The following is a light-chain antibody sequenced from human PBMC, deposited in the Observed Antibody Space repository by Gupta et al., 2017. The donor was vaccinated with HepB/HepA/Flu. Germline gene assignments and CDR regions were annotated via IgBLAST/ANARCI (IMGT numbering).Light chain of an antibody. J-gene: IGLJ2*01. CDR1: SSKIGSNT. V-gene: IGLV1-44*01. Sequence: QSVLTHPPSASGTHGQRVTISCSGSSSKIGSNTVNWYQQLPGTAPKLLIYSNKQRPSGVPDRCSGSKSGTSASLAISGLQAEDEADYYCAAWDDSLNGPVFGGGTKLTVL. CDR3: AAWDDSLNGPV. CDR2: SNK.